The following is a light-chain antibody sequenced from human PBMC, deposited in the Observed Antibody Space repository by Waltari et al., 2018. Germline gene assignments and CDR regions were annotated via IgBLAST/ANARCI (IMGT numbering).Light chain of an antibody. CDR3: QQSYTTPYT. CDR2: AAS. Sequence: DIQMTQSPPSLSASLGNRVIITCRPSQTIGSYLNWVQQKPGKAPKLLIYAASSLQSGVPSRFRGSGSGTDFTLTISSLQPEDSATYYCQQSYTTPYTFGQGTKLEI. J-gene: IGKJ2*01. CDR1: QTIGSY. V-gene: IGKV1-39*01.